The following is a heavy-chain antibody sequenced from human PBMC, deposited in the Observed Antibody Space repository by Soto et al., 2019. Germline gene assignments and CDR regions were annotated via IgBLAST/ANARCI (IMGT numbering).Heavy chain of an antibody. Sequence: QVQLQESGPGLVKPSETLSLTCTVSGGSISSYYWSWIRQPAGKGLEWIGRIYTSGSTNYNPSLKSRVTMSVDTSKNQFSLKLSSVTAADTAVYYCARNYYGSGSPVYYFDYWGQGTLVTVSS. V-gene: IGHV4-4*07. J-gene: IGHJ4*02. CDR3: ARNYYGSGSPVYYFDY. CDR1: GGSISSYY. D-gene: IGHD3-10*01. CDR2: IYTSGST.